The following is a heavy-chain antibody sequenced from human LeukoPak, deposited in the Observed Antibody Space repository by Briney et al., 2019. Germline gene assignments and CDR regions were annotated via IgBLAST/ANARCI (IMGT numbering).Heavy chain of an antibody. CDR2: IYHSGST. Sequence: SETLSLTCTVSGGSISSGGYYWSWIRQPPGKGLEWIGYIYHSGSTYYNPSLKSRVTISVDRSKNQFSLKLSSVTAADTAVYYCARSHYGSGSADYWGQGTLVTVSS. CDR3: ARSHYGSGSADY. V-gene: IGHV4-30-2*01. J-gene: IGHJ4*02. D-gene: IGHD3-10*01. CDR1: GGSISSGGYY.